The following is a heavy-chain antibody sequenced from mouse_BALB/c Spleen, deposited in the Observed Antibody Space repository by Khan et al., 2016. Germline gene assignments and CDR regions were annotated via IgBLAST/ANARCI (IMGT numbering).Heavy chain of an antibody. CDR2: INTNTGAP. J-gene: IGHJ4*01. V-gene: IGHV9-3*02. D-gene: IGHD2-10*02. CDR1: GYTFTNYG. Sequence: QIQLVQSGPELKKPGETVKISCKASGYTFTNYGVHWVKQAPGKGLKWMGWINTNTGAPTYAEEFKGRFAFSLETSASTAFLQIDNLKNEDTATYFFASWYGNYALDYWGQGTSVTVSS. CDR3: ASWYGNYALDY.